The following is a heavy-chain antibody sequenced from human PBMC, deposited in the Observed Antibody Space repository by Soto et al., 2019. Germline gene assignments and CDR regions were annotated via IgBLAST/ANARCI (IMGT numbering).Heavy chain of an antibody. Sequence: SETLSLTCTVSGGSISSGGYYWSWIRQHPGKGLEWIGYIYYSGSTYYNPSLKSRVTISVDTSKNQFSLKLSSVTAADTAVYYCARDFYDSSGYYSYYYGMDVWGQGTTVTVSS. V-gene: IGHV4-31*03. J-gene: IGHJ6*02. CDR2: IYYSGST. D-gene: IGHD3-22*01. CDR3: ARDFYDSSGYYSYYYGMDV. CDR1: GGSISSGGYY.